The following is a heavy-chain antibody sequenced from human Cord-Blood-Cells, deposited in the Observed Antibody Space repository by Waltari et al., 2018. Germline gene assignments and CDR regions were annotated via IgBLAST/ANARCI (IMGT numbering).Heavy chain of an antibody. CDR1: GFPFSSYG. J-gene: IGHJ3*02. V-gene: IGHV3-33*01. Sequence: QVQLVESGGGVVQPGRSLRLSCAASGFPFSSYGMHWVRQAPGKGLEWVAVIWYDGSNKYYADSVKGRFTISRDNSKNTLYLQMNSLRAEDTAVYYCARDRKGAFDIWGQGTMVTVSS. CDR2: IWYDGSNK. CDR3: ARDRKGAFDI.